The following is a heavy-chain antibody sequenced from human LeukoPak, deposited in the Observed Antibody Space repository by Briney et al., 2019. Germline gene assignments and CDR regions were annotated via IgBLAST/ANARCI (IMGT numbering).Heavy chain of an antibody. CDR2: INTYSGDT. J-gene: IGHJ4*02. CDR3: ARDYQYYASGSSKKAFDY. CDR1: GYTFTGYY. D-gene: IGHD3-10*01. Sequence: PPASVKVSCKASGYTFTGYYMHWVRQAPGQGLEWMGWINTYSGDTNYAQKLQGRVTMTTDTSTSTAYMELGSLRSDDTAMYYCARDYQYYASGSSKKAFDYWGQGTLVTVSS. V-gene: IGHV1-18*04.